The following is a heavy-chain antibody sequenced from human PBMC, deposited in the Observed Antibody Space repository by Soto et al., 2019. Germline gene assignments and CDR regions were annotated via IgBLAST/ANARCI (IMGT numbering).Heavy chain of an antibody. CDR3: ARVGWFGESLKYYFDY. D-gene: IGHD3-10*01. CDR2: IIPIFGTA. V-gene: IGHV1-69*13. Sequence: ASSVKVSGKASGVTFSSYAISWVRQAPGQGLEWMGGIIPIFGTANYAQKFQGRVTITADESTSTAYMELSSLRSEDTAVYYCARVGWFGESLKYYFDYWGQGTLVTVSS. J-gene: IGHJ4*02. CDR1: GVTFSSYA.